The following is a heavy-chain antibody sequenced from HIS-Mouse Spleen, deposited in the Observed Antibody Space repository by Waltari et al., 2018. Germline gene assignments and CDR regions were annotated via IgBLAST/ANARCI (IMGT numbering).Heavy chain of an antibody. Sequence: QVQLQQWGAGLLKPSETLSLTCAVYGGSFSGYYWSWIRQPPGKGLEWIGESNHSGSTNRNPSRNSRVTISVDTPTNQFSLKLSSVTAADTAVYYCARGPLGPDAFDIWGQGTMVTVSS. V-gene: IGHV4-34*01. CDR2: SNHSGST. J-gene: IGHJ3*02. CDR1: GGSFSGYY. CDR3: ARGPLGPDAFDI.